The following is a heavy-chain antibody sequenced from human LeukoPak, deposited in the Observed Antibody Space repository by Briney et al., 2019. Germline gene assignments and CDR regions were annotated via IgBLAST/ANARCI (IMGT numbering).Heavy chain of an antibody. CDR1: GVSISSYY. D-gene: IGHD3-16*01. CDR2: IYYSEST. V-gene: IGHV4-59*01. CDR3: ARGRLGELLLIDY. Sequence: SETLSLTCTVSGVSISSYYWSWIRQPPGKGLERIGYIYYSESTNYNPSLTSRVTISVDTSKNQFSLKLSSVTAADTAVYYCARGRLGELLLIDYWGQGTLVTVSS. J-gene: IGHJ4*02.